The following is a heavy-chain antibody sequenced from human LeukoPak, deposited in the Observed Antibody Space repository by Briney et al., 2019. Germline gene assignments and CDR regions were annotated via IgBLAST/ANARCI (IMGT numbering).Heavy chain of an antibody. J-gene: IGHJ4*02. V-gene: IGHV4-38-2*01. CDR1: GYSMRGGYY. CDR3: ARDTVTGNKNFDY. Sequence: SETLSLTCAVSGYSMRGGYYWGWIQQPPGKGLEWIGSIYHSGSTYYNPSLESRVTISVDTSRNQFSLKLNSVTAADTAVYHCARDTVTGNKNFDYWGQGTLVTVSS. CDR2: IYHSGST. D-gene: IGHD6-19*01.